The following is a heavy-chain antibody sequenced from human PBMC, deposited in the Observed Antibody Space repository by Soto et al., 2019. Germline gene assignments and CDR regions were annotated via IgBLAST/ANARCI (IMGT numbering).Heavy chain of an antibody. CDR3: SGRPTTPFDY. D-gene: IGHD2-15*01. J-gene: IGHJ4*02. CDR1: GGSISSYY. V-gene: IGHV4-59*12. Sequence: SETLSLTCTVSGGSISSYYWSWIRQPPGKGLEWIGYIYYSGSTNYNPSLKSRVTISVDTSKNQFSLKLSSVTAADTAVYCCSGRPTTPFDYWGRGTRLTVSS. CDR2: IYYSGST.